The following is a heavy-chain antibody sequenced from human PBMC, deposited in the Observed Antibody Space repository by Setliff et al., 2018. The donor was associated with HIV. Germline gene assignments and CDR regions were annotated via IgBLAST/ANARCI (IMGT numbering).Heavy chain of an antibody. CDR2: IRYDGSNK. D-gene: IGHD3-10*01. Sequence: PGGFLRLSCAASGFTFTSYGMHWVRQAPGKGLEWVAFIRYDGSNKYYGDSVKGRFTISRDDSKNTLYLQMNSLRAEDTAVYYCAKDKGQKYADYWGQGTMVTVSS. CDR3: AKDKGQKYADY. CDR1: GFTFTSYG. J-gene: IGHJ4*02. V-gene: IGHV3-30*02.